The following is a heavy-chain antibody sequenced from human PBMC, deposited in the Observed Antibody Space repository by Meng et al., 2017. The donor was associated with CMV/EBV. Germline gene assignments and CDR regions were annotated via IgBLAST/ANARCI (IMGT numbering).Heavy chain of an antibody. CDR2: IIPIFGTA. J-gene: IGHJ4*02. CDR3: ASKGGSYDY. CDR1: GGNFSSYA. Sequence: KVACKACGGNFSSYAISWVRQAPGQGLEWMGGIIPIFGTANYAQKFQGRVTITADESTSTAYMELSSLRSEDTAVYYCASKGGSYDYWGQGTLVTVSS. V-gene: IGHV1-69*01. D-gene: IGHD1-26*01.